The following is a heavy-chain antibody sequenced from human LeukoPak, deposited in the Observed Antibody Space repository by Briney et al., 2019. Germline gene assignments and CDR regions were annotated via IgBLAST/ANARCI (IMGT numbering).Heavy chain of an antibody. CDR1: GCTFDNYA. CDR3: VKVTAAGFVDH. V-gene: IGHV3-9*01. D-gene: IGHD6-13*01. Sequence: GGSMRLSCAASGCTFDNYAMHWVRQAPGKGLEWVSGIGWNSGGIVYADSVKGRFTISRDNAKKSLYLQMNSLGAEDTALYYCVKVTAAGFVDHWGQGTLVTVSS. CDR2: IGWNSGGI. J-gene: IGHJ4*02.